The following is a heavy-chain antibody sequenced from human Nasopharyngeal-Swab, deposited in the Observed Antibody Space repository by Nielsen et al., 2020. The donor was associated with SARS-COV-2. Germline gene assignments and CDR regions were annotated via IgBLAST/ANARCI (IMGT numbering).Heavy chain of an antibody. V-gene: IGHV4-31*03. CDR3: ARNPYYYDSKEGWFDP. J-gene: IGHJ5*02. CDR1: GGAVSSGGYY. D-gene: IGHD3-22*01. CDR2: IYYSGST. Sequence: SLTDTVSGGAVSSGGYYWSWIRQHPGKGLEWIGYIYYSGSTYYNPSLKSRVTISVDTSKNQFSLKLSSVTAADTAVYYCARNPYYYDSKEGWFDPWGQGTLVTVSS.